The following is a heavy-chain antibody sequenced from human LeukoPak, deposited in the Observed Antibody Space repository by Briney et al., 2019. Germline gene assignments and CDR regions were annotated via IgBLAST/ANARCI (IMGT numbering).Heavy chain of an antibody. D-gene: IGHD1-26*01. Sequence: HSGGSLRLSCAASGFTFSGYWMHWVRQAPGKGLVWVSRINSDGSSTSYADSVKGRFTISRDNAKNTLYLQMNSLRAEDTAVYYCARGPYGGGYYVGDFWGQGSLLTVSS. CDR3: ARGPYGGGYYVGDF. CDR2: INSDGSST. CDR1: GFTFSGYW. J-gene: IGHJ4*02. V-gene: IGHV3-74*01.